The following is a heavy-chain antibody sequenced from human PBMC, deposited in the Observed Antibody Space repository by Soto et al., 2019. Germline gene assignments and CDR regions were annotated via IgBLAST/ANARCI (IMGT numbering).Heavy chain of an antibody. CDR2: IYWDDDK. CDR1: GFSLSTSGVG. J-gene: IGHJ4*02. V-gene: IGHV2-5*02. Sequence: QITLKESGPTLVKPTQTLTLTCTFSGFSLSTSGVGVGWIRQPPGKALEWLALIYWDDDKRYSPSLKSRLTIPKDTSKNQVVLTMTNMDPVDTATYYCAHRASILRYFDWFDYWGQGTLVTVSS. CDR3: AHRASILRYFDWFDY. D-gene: IGHD3-9*01.